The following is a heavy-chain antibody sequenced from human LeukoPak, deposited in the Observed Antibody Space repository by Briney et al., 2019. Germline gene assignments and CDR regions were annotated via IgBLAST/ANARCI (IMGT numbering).Heavy chain of an antibody. CDR2: IIPILGIA. CDR3: ATGDSYFDY. D-gene: IGHD3-3*01. J-gene: IGHJ4*02. V-gene: IGHV1-69*04. Sequence: ASVKVSCKASGGTFSSYAISWVRQAPGQGLEWMGRIIPILGIANYAQKFQGRVTITADKSTSTAYMGLSSLRSEDTAVYYCATGDSYFDYWGQGTLVTVSS. CDR1: GGTFSSYA.